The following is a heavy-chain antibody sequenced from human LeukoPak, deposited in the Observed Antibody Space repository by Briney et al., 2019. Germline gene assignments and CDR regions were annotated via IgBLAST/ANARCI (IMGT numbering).Heavy chain of an antibody. CDR1: GGSISGTNW. J-gene: IGHJ4*02. CDR3: SRESGPFCPFVY. CDR2: ISLAGKT. V-gene: IGHV4/OR15-8*02. Sequence: SETLSLTCGVSGGSISGTNWWSWVRQPPEQGLEWFGEISLAGKTNFNPSLNGRVTMSLDKSSNKLYLHLTSVTAADTATYFCSRESGPFCPFVYWGQGTLVIVSS. D-gene: IGHD1-26*01.